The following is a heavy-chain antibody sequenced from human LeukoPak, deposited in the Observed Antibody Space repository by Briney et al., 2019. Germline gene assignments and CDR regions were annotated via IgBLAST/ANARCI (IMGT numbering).Heavy chain of an antibody. D-gene: IGHD3-9*01. Sequence: SETLSLTCTVSGGSISSSSYYWGWIRQPPGKGLEWIGSIYYSGSTYYNPSLKSRVTISVDTSKNQFSLNLSSLTAADTAVYYCARHASHYDGLTGYYFSTWFDPWGQGTLVTVSS. CDR2: IYYSGST. CDR3: ARHASHYDGLTGYYFSTWFDP. J-gene: IGHJ5*02. CDR1: GGSISSSSYY. V-gene: IGHV4-39*01.